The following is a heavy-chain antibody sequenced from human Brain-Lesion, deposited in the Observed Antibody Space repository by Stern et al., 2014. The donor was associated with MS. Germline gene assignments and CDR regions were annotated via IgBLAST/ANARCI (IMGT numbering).Heavy chain of an antibody. V-gene: IGHV4-39*01. CDR2: IYYSGST. CDR1: GGFISRSSYY. J-gene: IGHJ5*02. CDR3: ARRELDGGFDLRYNWFDP. Sequence: VQLVESGPGLVKPSGTLSLTCTVSGGFISRSSYYWAWIPQPPGKGLEWIGSIYYSGSTDYNPSLKNRVTISVDTSRNQFSLKLPSVTAADTAIYYCARRELDGGFDLRYNWFDPWGQGTLVTVSS. D-gene: IGHD5-12*01.